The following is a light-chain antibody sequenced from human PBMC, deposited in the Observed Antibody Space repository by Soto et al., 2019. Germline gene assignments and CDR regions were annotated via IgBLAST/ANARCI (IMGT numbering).Light chain of an antibody. CDR2: GAS. CDR1: QSINSN. CDR3: QQYNDWPRT. V-gene: IGKV3-15*01. Sequence: EIVMRQSPATLSVSPGERATLSCRASQSINSNLVWHQQKPGQAPRLLIYGASTRATGIPARFSGSGSGTEFTLTISSLQSEDFAVYYCQQYNDWPRTFGQGTKVDIK. J-gene: IGKJ1*01.